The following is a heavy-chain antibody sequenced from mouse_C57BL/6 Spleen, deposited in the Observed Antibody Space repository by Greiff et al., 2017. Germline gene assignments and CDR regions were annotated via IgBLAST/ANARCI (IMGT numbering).Heavy chain of an antibody. V-gene: IGHV5-16*01. CDR1: GFTFSDYY. CDR2: INYDGSST. CDR3: AREGVYDYEGYYFDY. D-gene: IGHD2-4*01. J-gene: IGHJ2*01. Sequence: DVKLVESEGGLVQPGSSMKLSCTASGFTFSDYYMAWVRQVPEKGLEWVANINYDGSSTYYLDSLKSRFIISRDNAKNILYLQMSSLKSEDTATYYCAREGVYDYEGYYFDYWGQGTTLTVSS.